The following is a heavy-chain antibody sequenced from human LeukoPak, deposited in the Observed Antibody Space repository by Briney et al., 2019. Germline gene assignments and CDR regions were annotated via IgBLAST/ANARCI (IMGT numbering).Heavy chain of an antibody. CDR1: GFIFNSYA. CDR3: AKGAWLDY. J-gene: IGHJ1*01. V-gene: IGHV3-23*01. D-gene: IGHD3-10*01. CDR2: IGGSGGST. Sequence: GGSLRLSCAASGFIFNSYAMTWGRQAPGKGLEWVSAIGGSGGSTDYADSVKGRFTISRDNSKNPLYLQMNSLRAEDTAVYYCAKGAWLDYWGQGTLVTVSS.